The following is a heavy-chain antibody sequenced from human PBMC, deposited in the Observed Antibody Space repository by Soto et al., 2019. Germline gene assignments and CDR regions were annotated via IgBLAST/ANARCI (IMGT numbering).Heavy chain of an antibody. CDR1: GYTFTSYY. D-gene: IGHD3-3*01. V-gene: IGHV1-46*01. CDR2: INPSGGST. CDR3: ARQINTIFGVVAPRWAPDY. J-gene: IGHJ4*02. Sequence: ASVKASCKASGYTFTSYYMHWVQQAPGQGLEWMGIINPSGGSTSYAQKFQGRVTMTRDTSTSTVYMELSSLRSEDTAVYYCARQINTIFGVVAPRWAPDYWGQGTLVTVSS.